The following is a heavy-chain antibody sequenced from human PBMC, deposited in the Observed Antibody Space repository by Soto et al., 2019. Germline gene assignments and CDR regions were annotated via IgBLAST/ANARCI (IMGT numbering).Heavy chain of an antibody. D-gene: IGHD6-13*01. J-gene: IGHJ6*02. CDR1: GVSISSYY. CDR3: ARDHPYSSSFYNGMDV. CDR2: IYYSGST. Sequence: SETLSLTCTVSGVSISSYYWSWIRQPPGKGLEWIGYIYYSGSTNYNPSLKSRVTISVDTSKNQFSLKLSSVTAADTAVYYCARDHPYSSSFYNGMDVWGQGTTVTVSS. V-gene: IGHV4-59*01.